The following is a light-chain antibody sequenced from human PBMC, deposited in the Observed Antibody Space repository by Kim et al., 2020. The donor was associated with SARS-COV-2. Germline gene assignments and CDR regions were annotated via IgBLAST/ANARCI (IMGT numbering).Light chain of an antibody. CDR1: QSVSNN. J-gene: IGKJ1*01. CDR3: QQYNKWPPT. V-gene: IGKV3-15*01. Sequence: EIVMTQSPATLSVSPGERVTLSCRASQSVSNNFAWYQQKPGQAPRLLIYDVSTRAIGIPASFSGSGSGTEFTLTISSLQSEDFAVYNCQQYNKWPPTFGQGTKVDIK. CDR2: DVS.